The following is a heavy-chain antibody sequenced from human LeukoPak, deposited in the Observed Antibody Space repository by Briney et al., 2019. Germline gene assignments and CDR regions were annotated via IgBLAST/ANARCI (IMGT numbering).Heavy chain of an antibody. CDR2: IRYDGSNK. CDR1: GFTFSSYG. J-gene: IGHJ3*02. CDR3: AKIITMIVVAPSI. D-gene: IGHD3-22*01. Sequence: GGSLRLSCAASGFTFSSYGMHWVRQAPGKGLEWVAFIRYDGSNKYYADSVKGRFTISRDNSKNTLYLQMNSLRAEDTAVYYCAKIITMIVVAPSIWGQGTMVTVSS. V-gene: IGHV3-30*02.